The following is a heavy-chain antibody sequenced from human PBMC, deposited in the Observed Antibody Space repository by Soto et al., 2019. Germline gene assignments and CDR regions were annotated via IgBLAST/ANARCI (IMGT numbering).Heavy chain of an antibody. CDR2: ISSSSSTI. V-gene: IGHV3-48*01. D-gene: IGHD3-3*01. J-gene: IGHJ5*02. CDR1: GFTFSSYS. CDR3: ARDNGYYDFWIGSTADFDP. Sequence: EVQLVESGGGLVQPGGSLRLSCAASGFTFSSYSMNWVRQAPGKGLEWVSYISSSSSTIYYADSVKGRFTISIDNANNSLFRQINRLRAEDTVVYYCARDNGYYDFWIGSTADFDPCGQGTLLTVSS.